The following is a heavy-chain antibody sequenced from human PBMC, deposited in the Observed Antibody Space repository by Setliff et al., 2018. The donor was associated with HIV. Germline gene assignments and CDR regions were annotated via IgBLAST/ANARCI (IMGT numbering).Heavy chain of an antibody. V-gene: IGHV4-39*01. J-gene: IGHJ4*02. CDR2: IYFSGTP. CDR3: ARRGLWSYETGGNPTATFDY. CDR1: GGSINSRSYY. Sequence: TLSLTCTVSGGSINSRSYYWAWIRQPPGKGLEWVASIYFSGTPYYNPSLKNRVTISVDTSKNQFSLMLSSLTAADTAVYYCARRGLWSYETGGNPTATFDYWGQGVLVTVSS. D-gene: IGHD2-8*02.